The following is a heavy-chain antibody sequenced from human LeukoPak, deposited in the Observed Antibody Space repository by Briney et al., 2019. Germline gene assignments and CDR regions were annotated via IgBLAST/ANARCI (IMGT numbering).Heavy chain of an antibody. J-gene: IGHJ4*02. CDR1: GGSISSYY. CDR3: ARSQRKWELLWYFDY. D-gene: IGHD1-26*01. Sequence: KPSETLSLTCAVSGGSISSYYWSWIRQPPGKGLEWIGYIYYSGSTNYNPSLKSRVTISVDTSKNQFSLKLSSVTAADTAVYYCARSQRKWELLWYFDYWGQGTLVTVSS. CDR2: IYYSGST. V-gene: IGHV4-59*08.